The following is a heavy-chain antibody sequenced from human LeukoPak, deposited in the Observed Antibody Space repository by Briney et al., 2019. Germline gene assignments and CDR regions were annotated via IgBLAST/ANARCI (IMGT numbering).Heavy chain of an antibody. CDR1: GYSIRSGSF. CDR2: IFRSGAA. Sequence: PSETLSLTCTVSGYSIRSGSFWGWLRLPPGRGLENIGTIFRSGAADYSLSLQSRVTMSVDTSKNQFSLKLSSVTAADTALYYCARGLLDYDTVFDSWGQGTLVTVSA. J-gene: IGHJ4*02. D-gene: IGHD2-21*02. V-gene: IGHV4-38-2*02. CDR3: ARGLLDYDTVFDS.